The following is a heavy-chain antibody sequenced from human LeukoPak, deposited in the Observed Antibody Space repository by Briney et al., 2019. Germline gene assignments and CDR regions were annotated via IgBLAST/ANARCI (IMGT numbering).Heavy chain of an antibody. J-gene: IGHJ3*02. CDR3: ARDYYDYVWGNYRSPNIDTFDI. Sequence: GASVKVSCKASGYTFTGYYMHWVRQAPGQGLEWMGWINPNSGGTNYAQKLQGRVTMTTDTSTSTAYMELRSLRSDDTAFYYCARDYYDYVWGNYRSPNIDTFDIWGQGTMVTVSS. CDR1: GYTFTGYY. CDR2: INPNSGGT. V-gene: IGHV1-2*02. D-gene: IGHD3-16*02.